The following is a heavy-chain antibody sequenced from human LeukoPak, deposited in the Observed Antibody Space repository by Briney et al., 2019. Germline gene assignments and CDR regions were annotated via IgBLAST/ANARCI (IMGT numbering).Heavy chain of an antibody. V-gene: IGHV3-23*01. CDR3: AKDHSSGWYPRNYFDY. CDR1: GFTFSTYA. D-gene: IGHD6-19*01. Sequence: PGGSLRLSCAASGFTFSTYAMSWARQAPGKGLEWVSCISGSGGSTYYADFVKGRFTISRDNSKNTLYLQMNSLRAEDTAVYYCAKDHSSGWYPRNYFDYWGQGTLVTVSS. J-gene: IGHJ4*02. CDR2: ISGSGGST.